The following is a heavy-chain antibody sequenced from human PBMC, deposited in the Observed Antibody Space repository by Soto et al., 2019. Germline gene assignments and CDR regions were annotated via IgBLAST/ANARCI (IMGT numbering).Heavy chain of an antibody. J-gene: IGHJ4*02. V-gene: IGHV1-69*06. CDR2: IIPVVGTT. D-gene: IGHD2-8*01. CDR1: GDTFTTNS. Sequence: QVQLVQSGAEVKKPGSSVKVSCKASGDTFTTNSLNWVRQAPGQGLEWMGGIIPVVGTTKYAQKYQDRVTIPGDKSTNTAYMELSSLRADDTAVYYCARGLLYATTYFDYWGQGTQVTVSS. CDR3: ARGLLYATTYFDY.